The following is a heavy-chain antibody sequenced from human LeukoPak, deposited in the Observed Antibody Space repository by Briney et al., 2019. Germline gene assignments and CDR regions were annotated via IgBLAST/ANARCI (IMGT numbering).Heavy chain of an antibody. CDR2: IYPGDSDT. CDR3: ATSYDILTGYYMEVAFDI. J-gene: IGHJ3*02. Sequence: GESLKISCKGSGDSFTSYWIGWVRQMPGKGLEWMGIIYPGDSDTRYSPSFQGQVTISADKSISTAYLQWSSLKASDTAMYYCATSYDILTGYYMEVAFDIWGQGTMVTVSS. D-gene: IGHD3-9*01. CDR1: GDSFTSYW. V-gene: IGHV5-51*01.